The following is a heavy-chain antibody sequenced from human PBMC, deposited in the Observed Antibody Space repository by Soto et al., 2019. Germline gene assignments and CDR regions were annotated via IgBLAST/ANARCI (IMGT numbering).Heavy chain of an antibody. D-gene: IGHD3-10*01. J-gene: IGHJ4*02. CDR2: IWYDGSKK. V-gene: IGHV3-33*01. CDR1: GFTFSSYG. CDR3: ARQRLGTYFDY. Sequence: QVQLVESGGGVVQPGRSLRLSCAASGFTFSSYGMHWVRQAPGKGLEWVAVIWYDGSKKYYADSVKGRFTISRDNSKNTLYLQMTSLRAEDTAVYYCARQRLGTYFDYWGQGTLVTVSS.